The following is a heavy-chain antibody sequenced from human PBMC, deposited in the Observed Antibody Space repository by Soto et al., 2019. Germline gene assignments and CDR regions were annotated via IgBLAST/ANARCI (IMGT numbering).Heavy chain of an antibody. J-gene: IGHJ4*02. CDR1: GDSVTNYY. V-gene: IGHV4-59*02. D-gene: IGHD2-21*01. CDR3: ARVWSAYSFAS. CDR2: VHHSGTT. Sequence: PSETLSLTCTVSGDSVTNYYWAWIRQPPGKGLEWIGHVHHSGTTNYKPAFKGRVTMSVDTSKNQFSLKLTSVTAADTAVYFCARVWSAYSFASWGQGALVTVSS.